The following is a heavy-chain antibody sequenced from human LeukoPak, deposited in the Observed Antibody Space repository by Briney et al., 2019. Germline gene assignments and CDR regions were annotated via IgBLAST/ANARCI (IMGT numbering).Heavy chain of an antibody. CDR3: AKGYDSSGYYPSDY. CDR2: FSGSGGST. CDR1: GFTFSSYA. D-gene: IGHD3-22*01. Sequence: GGSLRLSCAASGFTFSSYAMSWVRQAPGKGLEWVSAFSGSGGSTYYTDSVKGRFTISRDNSKNTLYLQMNSLRAEDTAVYYCAKGYDSSGYYPSDYWGQGTLVTVSS. V-gene: IGHV3-23*01. J-gene: IGHJ4*02.